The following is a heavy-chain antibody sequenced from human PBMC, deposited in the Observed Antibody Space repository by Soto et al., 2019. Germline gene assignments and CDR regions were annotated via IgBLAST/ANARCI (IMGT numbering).Heavy chain of an antibody. CDR3: ARVLRGLGWCGYYRRGRYYGMDV. CDR2: IIPIFGTA. J-gene: IGHJ6*02. Sequence: SVKVSCKASGGTFSSYAISWVRQAPGQGLEWMGGIIPIFGTANYAQKFQGRVTITADKSTSTAYMELSGLRSEDTAVYYCARVLRGLGWCGYYRRGRYYGMDVWGQGTTVTVSS. CDR1: GGTFSSYA. D-gene: IGHD3-3*01. V-gene: IGHV1-69*06.